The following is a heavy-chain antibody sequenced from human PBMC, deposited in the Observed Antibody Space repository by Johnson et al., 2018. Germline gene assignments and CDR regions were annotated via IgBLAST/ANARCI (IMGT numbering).Heavy chain of an antibody. V-gene: IGHV3-21*01. CDR1: GFTFSSYG. J-gene: IGHJ6*02. Sequence: VQLVQSGGGLVQPGGSLRLSCAASGFTFSSYGMSWVRQAPGKGLEWVSSISSSSSYIYYADSVKGRFTISRDNAKNSLYLQMNSLRAEETAVYYCARDLSGYSYYYYGMDVWGQGTTVTVSS. CDR2: ISSSSSYI. D-gene: IGHD5-12*01. CDR3: ARDLSGYSYYYYGMDV.